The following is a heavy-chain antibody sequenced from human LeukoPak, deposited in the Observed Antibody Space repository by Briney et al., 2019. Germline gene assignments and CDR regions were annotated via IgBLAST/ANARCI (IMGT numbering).Heavy chain of an antibody. CDR1: GFTFSSYE. CDR3: ARQASVVVVITGMDV. CDR2: ISSSGSTI. Sequence: HPGGSLRLSCAASGFTFSSYEMNWVRQAPGKGLEWVSYISSSGSTIYYADSVKGRFTISRDNAKNSLYLQMNSLRAEDTAVYYCARQASVVVVITGMDVWGQGTTVIVSS. J-gene: IGHJ6*02. D-gene: IGHD3-22*01. V-gene: IGHV3-48*03.